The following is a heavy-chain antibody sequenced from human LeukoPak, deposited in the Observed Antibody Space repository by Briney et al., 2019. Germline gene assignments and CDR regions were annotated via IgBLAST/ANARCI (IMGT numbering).Heavy chain of an antibody. Sequence: PSETLSLTCTVSGGSISSYYWSWIRQPPGKGLEWVGYIYYSGSTNYNPSLKSRVTISVDTSKNQFSLKLSSVTAADTAVYYCARLRDDSRGYYSYYFDYWGQGTLVTVSS. V-gene: IGHV4-59*08. CDR2: IYYSGST. CDR3: ARLRDDSRGYYSYYFDY. D-gene: IGHD3-22*01. CDR1: GGSISSYY. J-gene: IGHJ4*02.